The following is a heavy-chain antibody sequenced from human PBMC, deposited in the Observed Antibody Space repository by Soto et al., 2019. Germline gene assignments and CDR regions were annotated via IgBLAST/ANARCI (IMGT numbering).Heavy chain of an antibody. CDR3: ALIPHRRGWEGCDY. Sequence: QVTLKESGPVLLKPTETLTLTCTVSGFSLSIAGMGVSWVRQPPGKAREWLAHIFSNDEKSYNTSLKNRLTISKDSSRGKVVLTSTNMDPLDTATYFCALIPHRRGWEGCDYWGQGTLVTVSS. J-gene: IGHJ4*02. CDR2: IFSNDEK. CDR1: GFSLSIAGMG. V-gene: IGHV2-26*01. D-gene: IGHD6-19*01.